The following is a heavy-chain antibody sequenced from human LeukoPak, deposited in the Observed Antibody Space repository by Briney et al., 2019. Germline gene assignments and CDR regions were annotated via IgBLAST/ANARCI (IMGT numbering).Heavy chain of an antibody. CDR3: TTDYYYTKGFDP. V-gene: IGHV3-15*05. D-gene: IGHD3-22*01. Sequence: GGSLRLSCAASGFTFSNAWMYWVRQAPGKGLEWVGRLKSKVDGGAVDYAAPVKGRFTISRDDSKDTLYLQMNTLKTEDTAVYYCTTDYYYTKGFDPWGQGTLVTVSS. J-gene: IGHJ5*02. CDR1: GFTFSNAW. CDR2: LKSKVDGGAV.